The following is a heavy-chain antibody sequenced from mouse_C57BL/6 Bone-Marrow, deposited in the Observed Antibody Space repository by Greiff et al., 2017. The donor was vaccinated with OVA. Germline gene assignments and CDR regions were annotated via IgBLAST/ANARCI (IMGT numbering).Heavy chain of an antibody. Sequence: EVQVVESGGGLVQPGGSLKLSCAASGFTFRDYYMYWVRQTPETRLEWVAYISNGGGSTYYPDTVKGRFTISIDHAKNTLYLQMSRLKSEDTAMYYCARSTGTDAMDYWGQGTAVTVSS. CDR3: ARSTGTDAMDY. CDR1: GFTFRDYY. D-gene: IGHD4-1*02. J-gene: IGHJ4*01. V-gene: IGHV5-12*01. CDR2: ISNGGGST.